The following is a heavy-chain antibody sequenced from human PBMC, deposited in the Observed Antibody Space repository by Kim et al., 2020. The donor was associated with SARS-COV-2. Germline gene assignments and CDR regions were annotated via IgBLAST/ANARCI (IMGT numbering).Heavy chain of an antibody. CDR2: VSSTGST. CDR3: ARHRYYDRCDFDY. Sequence: SETLSLTCSVSGDSMYDFYWNWIRQPPGKGLEWIGYVSSTGSTSYSPSLGSRVTISVDRSKKQFSLILSSVIAADTAVYYCARHRYYDRCDFDYWGQGTLVTVSS. V-gene: IGHV4-59*08. J-gene: IGHJ4*02. D-gene: IGHD3-22*01. CDR1: GDSMYDFY.